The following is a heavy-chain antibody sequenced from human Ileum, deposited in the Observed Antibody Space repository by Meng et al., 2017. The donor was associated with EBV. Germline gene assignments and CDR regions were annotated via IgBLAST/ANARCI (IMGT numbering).Heavy chain of an antibody. CDR1: ASTFTGYY. V-gene: IGHV1-2*04. D-gene: IGHD6-13*01. CDR2: INPNSGGT. J-gene: IGHJ5*02. Sequence: QGQLVQSGAEVQTVGASVTVSCHASASTFTGYYKYWVRQAPGKGLEWMGWINPNSGGTNYAQKFKGWVTMTRDTSICTAYMEMSRLRLDDTAVYYCARDWAAHGTSWFDLWGQGTLVTVSS. CDR3: ARDWAAHGTSWFDL.